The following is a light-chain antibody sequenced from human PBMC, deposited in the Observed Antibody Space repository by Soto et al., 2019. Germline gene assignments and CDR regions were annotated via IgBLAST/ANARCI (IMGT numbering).Light chain of an antibody. CDR1: ETISSW. J-gene: IGKJ1*01. CDR2: KXS. V-gene: IGKV1-5*03. Sequence: DIKMYQSPSTLSGCAXDRVIICFWGSETISSWLAXXQQXXRXAPTXXXDKXSTLKTGRPSRLSGSGSGTEFTPPISSLQPDEFATYDCQHYKRDSVPFGQGTKVEI. CDR3: QHYKRDSVP.